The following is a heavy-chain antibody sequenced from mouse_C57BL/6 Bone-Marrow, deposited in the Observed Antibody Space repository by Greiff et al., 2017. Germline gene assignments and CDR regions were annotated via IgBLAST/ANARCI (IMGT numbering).Heavy chain of an antibody. V-gene: IGHV1-50*01. CDR3: AQLWLRNY. D-gene: IGHD2-2*01. CDR2: IDPSDSYT. J-gene: IGHJ2*01. CDR1: GYTFTSYW. Sequence: QVQLQQPGAELVKPGASVKLSCKASGYTFTSYWMQWVKQRPGQGLEWIGEIDPSDSYTNYNQKFKGKATLTVDTSSSTAYMQLRSLTSEDSAVYYCAQLWLRNYWGQGTTLTVSS.